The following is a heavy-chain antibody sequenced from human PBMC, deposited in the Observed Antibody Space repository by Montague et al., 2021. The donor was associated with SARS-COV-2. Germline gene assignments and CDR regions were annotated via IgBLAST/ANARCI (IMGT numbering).Heavy chain of an antibody. CDR1: GGSISSYY. J-gene: IGHJ4*02. CDR2: IYYGGRT. D-gene: IGHD3-22*01. CDR3: ARGGGSGYRYYFDY. Sequence: ETLSLTCTVSGGSISSYYWNWIRQPPGKGLEWIGYIYYGGRTNYNPSLKSRVTISVDTSKNQFSLKLSSGTAADTAVYYCARGGGSGYRYYFDYWGQGSLVTVSS. V-gene: IGHV4-59*01.